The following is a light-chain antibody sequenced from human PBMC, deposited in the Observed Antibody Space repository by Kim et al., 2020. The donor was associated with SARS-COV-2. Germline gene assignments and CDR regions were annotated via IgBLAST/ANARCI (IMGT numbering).Light chain of an antibody. Sequence: SYTISCTGTSSDVDGYNYVSWYQQHPGKAPKLMIYDVSNRPSGVSNRFSGSKSGNTASLTISGLQAEDEADYYCSSYTSSSTLFYVFGTGTKVTVL. CDR1: SSDVDGYNY. CDR3: SSYTSSSTLFYV. V-gene: IGLV2-14*03. J-gene: IGLJ1*01. CDR2: DVS.